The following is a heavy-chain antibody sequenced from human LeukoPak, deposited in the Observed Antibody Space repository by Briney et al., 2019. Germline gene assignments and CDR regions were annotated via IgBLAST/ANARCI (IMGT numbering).Heavy chain of an antibody. V-gene: IGHV4-59*08. Sequence: PSETLSLTCTVSGGSISSYYRSWIRQPPGKGLEWIGYIYYSGSTNYNPSLKSRVTISVDTSKNQFSLKLSSVTAADTAVYYCALHSNEVFYYYYMDVWGKGTTVTVSS. CDR3: ALHSNEVFYYYYMDV. J-gene: IGHJ6*03. D-gene: IGHD1-1*01. CDR1: GGSISSYY. CDR2: IYYSGST.